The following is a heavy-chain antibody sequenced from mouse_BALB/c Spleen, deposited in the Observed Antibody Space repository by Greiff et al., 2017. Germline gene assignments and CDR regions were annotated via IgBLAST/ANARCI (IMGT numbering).Heavy chain of an antibody. CDR1: GYTFTDYN. CDR2: IYPYNGGT. J-gene: IGHJ4*01. D-gene: IGHD1-1*01. Sequence: VQLKQSGPELVKPGASVKISCKASGYTFTDYNMHWVKQSHGKSLEWIGYIYPYNGGTGYNQKFKSKATLTVDNSSSTAYMELRSLTSEDSAVYYCARVVPYYYAMDYWGQGTSVTVSS. CDR3: ARVVPYYYAMDY. V-gene: IGHV1S29*02.